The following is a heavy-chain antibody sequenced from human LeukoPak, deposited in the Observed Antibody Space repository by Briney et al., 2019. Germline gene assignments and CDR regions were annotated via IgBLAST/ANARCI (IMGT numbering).Heavy chain of an antibody. J-gene: IGHJ5*02. Sequence: PSETLSLTCTVSGYSISSGYFWGSIRQPPGKGLEWIGSIYHSGSTYYNPSLKSRVTISVDTSKNQFSLKLSSVTAADTAVYYCARRGPFVVVVAATGYNWFDPWGQGTLVTVSS. D-gene: IGHD2-15*01. CDR2: IYHSGST. V-gene: IGHV4-38-2*02. CDR3: ARRGPFVVVVAATGYNWFDP. CDR1: GYSISSGYF.